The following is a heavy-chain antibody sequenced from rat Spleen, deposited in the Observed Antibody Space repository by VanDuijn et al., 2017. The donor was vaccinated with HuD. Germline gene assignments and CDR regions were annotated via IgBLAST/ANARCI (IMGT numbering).Heavy chain of an antibody. D-gene: IGHD1-1*01. CDR3: ARRGITEYFDY. V-gene: IGHV5-25*01. Sequence: EVQLVESGGGLVQPGRSMKLSCAASGFTFSNYGMAWVRQAPKKGLEWVAYISSDGGSTYYRESVKGRFTLSRDNAKSTLYLQMDSLRSEDTATYYCARRGITEYFDYWGQGVMVTVSS. CDR2: ISSDGGST. J-gene: IGHJ2*01. CDR1: GFTFSNYG.